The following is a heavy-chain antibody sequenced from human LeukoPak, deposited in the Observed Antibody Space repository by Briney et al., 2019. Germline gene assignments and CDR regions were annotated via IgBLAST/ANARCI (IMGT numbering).Heavy chain of an antibody. V-gene: IGHV1-18*01. CDR3: ARASLIFPIVIDFQY. J-gene: IGHJ1*01. D-gene: IGHD2/OR15-2a*01. CDR2: ISGYDSNT. Sequence: GASVKVSCKASGYPFTSFGICWVRQAPGQGLEWMGWISGYDSNTSYAQRLQDRVTMTTDISTDTAYLGLRSLRPGDTAVYYCARASLIFPIVIDFQYWGQGALVTVSS. CDR1: GYPFTSFG.